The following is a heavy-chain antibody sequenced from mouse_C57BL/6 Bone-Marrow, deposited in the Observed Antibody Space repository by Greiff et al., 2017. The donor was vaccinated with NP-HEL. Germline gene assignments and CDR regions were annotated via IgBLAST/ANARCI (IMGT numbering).Heavy chain of an antibody. V-gene: IGHV1-53*01. CDR1: GYTFTSYW. CDR3: ARGGQGSSWAY. J-gene: IGHJ3*01. CDR2: INPSNGGT. Sequence: VQLQQPGTELVKPGASVKLSCKASGYTFTSYWMHWVKQMPGQGLEWIGNINPSNGGTNYNEKFKSKATLTVDKSSSTAYMQLSSLTSEYSAVYYWARGGQGSSWAYWGQGTLVTVSA. D-gene: IGHD1-1*01.